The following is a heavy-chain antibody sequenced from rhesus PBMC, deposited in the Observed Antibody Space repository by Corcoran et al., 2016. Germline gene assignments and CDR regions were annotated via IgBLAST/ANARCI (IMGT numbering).Heavy chain of an antibody. D-gene: IGHD3-16*01. CDR3: AREAYNGDYYYSSSYGLDS. V-gene: IGHV4-73*01. CDR1: RGSISGYSY. CDR2: IDGNSETT. Sequence: QVKLQQWGGGLVKPSETLSLTCAVYRGSISGYSYWSWIRQAPGKGLGWMGTIDGNSETTNYNPSLKNRVTISKDTSKNQFSLKLTSVTAADTAVYFCAREAYNGDYYYSSSYGLDSWGQGVVVTVSS. J-gene: IGHJ6*01.